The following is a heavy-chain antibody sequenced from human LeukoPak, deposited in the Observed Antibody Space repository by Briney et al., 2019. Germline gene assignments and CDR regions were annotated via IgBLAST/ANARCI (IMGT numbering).Heavy chain of an antibody. J-gene: IGHJ5*02. CDR1: GGSFSGYY. D-gene: IGHD3-3*01. V-gene: IGHV4-34*01. CDR2: INHSGST. Sequence: SETLSLICAVYGGSFSGYYWSWIRQPPGKGLEWIGEINHSGSTNYNPSLKSRVTISVDTSKNQFSLKLSSVTAADTAVYYCARGRDYDFWSGYYNRKNNWFDPWGQGTLVTVSS. CDR3: ARGRDYDFWSGYYNRKNNWFDP.